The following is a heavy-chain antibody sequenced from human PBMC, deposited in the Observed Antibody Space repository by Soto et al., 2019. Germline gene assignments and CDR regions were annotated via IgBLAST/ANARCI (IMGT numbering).Heavy chain of an antibody. Sequence: LRLSCAASGFTFSSYAMSWVRQGPGKGLEWVSSISGGGGSTSYADSVKGRFTISRDNSKNTLYLHMNSLRAEDTAVYYCAKCTIVAGTPIWLDPCGEGAMVAVYS. D-gene: IGHD2-15*01. CDR1: GFTFSSYA. CDR2: ISGGGGST. V-gene: IGHV3-23*01. J-gene: IGHJ5*02. CDR3: AKCTIVAGTPIWLDP.